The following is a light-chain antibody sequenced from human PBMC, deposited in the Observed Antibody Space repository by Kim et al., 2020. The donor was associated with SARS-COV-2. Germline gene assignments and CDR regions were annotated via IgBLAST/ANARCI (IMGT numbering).Light chain of an antibody. CDR3: ASWDDSLHGPV. CDR2: TNN. V-gene: IGLV1-44*01. CDR1: SSNIGGNP. Sequence: QSVLTQPPSASGTPGQRVTISCSGSSSNIGGNPVDWYQQLPGTAPKLLISTNNQRPSGVPDRFSGSKSGTSASLAISGLQSEDEADYYCASWDDSLHGPVFGGGTKLTVL. J-gene: IGLJ2*01.